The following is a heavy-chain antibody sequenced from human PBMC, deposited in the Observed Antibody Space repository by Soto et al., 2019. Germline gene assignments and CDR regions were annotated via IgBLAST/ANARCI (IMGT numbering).Heavy chain of an antibody. D-gene: IGHD6-13*01. J-gene: IGHJ4*02. CDR3: ARRTKLGTAWYPDC. Sequence: QVHLQESGPGLVKPSETLSLTCAVSGGSISGYSWSWIRQPPGKGLEWIGNIQYTGGTNYNPSLKRRPTISLDTSNIQHSLQLTALIAADTEIYYCARRTKLGTAWYPDCWGQGTLVTVSS. CDR1: GGSISGYS. CDR2: IQYTGGT. V-gene: IGHV4-59*08.